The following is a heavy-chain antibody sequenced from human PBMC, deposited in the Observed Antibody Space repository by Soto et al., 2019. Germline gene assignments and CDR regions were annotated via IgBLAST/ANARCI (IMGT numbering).Heavy chain of an antibody. Sequence: EVQLVESGGGLVKPGGSLRLSCAASGFTFSSYSMNWVRQAPGKGLEWVSSISSSSSYIYYADSVKGRFTISRDKAKNSLYLQMNSLRAEDTAVYYCAKLAGYCSGGSCHDDAFDIWGQGTMVTVSS. CDR2: ISSSSSYI. CDR3: AKLAGYCSGGSCHDDAFDI. V-gene: IGHV3-21*01. CDR1: GFTFSSYS. J-gene: IGHJ3*02. D-gene: IGHD2-15*01.